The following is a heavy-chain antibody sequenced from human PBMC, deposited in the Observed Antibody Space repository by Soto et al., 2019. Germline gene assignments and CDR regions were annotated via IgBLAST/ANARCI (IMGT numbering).Heavy chain of an antibody. V-gene: IGHV4-34*01. Sequence: SETLSLTCAVYGVSFSGYYRSWIRQPPGKGLEWIGGITHGGSTNYNPSIKSRATTSEDTSKKQFSLKLNSVTAADTAMYYCARQVVTASSPIYYFDYWGQGILVTVSS. CDR3: ARQVVTASSPIYYFDY. J-gene: IGHJ4*02. D-gene: IGHD2-21*02. CDR2: ITHGGST. CDR1: GVSFSGYY.